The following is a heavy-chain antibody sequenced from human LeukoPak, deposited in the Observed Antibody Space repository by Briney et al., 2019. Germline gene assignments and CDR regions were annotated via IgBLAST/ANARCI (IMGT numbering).Heavy chain of an antibody. CDR1: GGSISSYY. CDR2: IYYSGST. J-gene: IGHJ5*02. CDR3: ARVINWFDP. V-gene: IGHV4-59*01. Sequence: KPSETLSLTCTVSGGSISSYYWSWIRQPPGKGLEWIGYIYYSGSTNYNPSLKGRVTISVDTSKNQFSLKLSSVTAADTAVHYCARVINWFDPWGQGTLVTVSS.